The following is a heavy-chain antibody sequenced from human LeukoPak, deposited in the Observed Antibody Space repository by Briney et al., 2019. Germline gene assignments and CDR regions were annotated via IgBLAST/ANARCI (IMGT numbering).Heavy chain of an antibody. CDR1: GFTFSSYG. Sequence: GGSLRLSCAASGFTFSSYGMHWVRQAPGKGLEWVAVIWYDGSNKYYGDSVKGRFTISRDNSKNTLYLQMNSLRAEDTAVYYCARDPVKTPQTGNFDYWGQGTLVTVSS. D-gene: IGHD2-15*01. CDR2: IWYDGSNK. CDR3: ARDPVKTPQTGNFDY. J-gene: IGHJ4*02. V-gene: IGHV3-33*01.